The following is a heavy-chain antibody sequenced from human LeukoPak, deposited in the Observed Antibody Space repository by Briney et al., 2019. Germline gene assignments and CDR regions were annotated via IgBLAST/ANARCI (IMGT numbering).Heavy chain of an antibody. Sequence: GGSLRFSCAASGFIFSTYEMNWVRQAPGKGLEWLSYISYNSRSIYYADSVKGRFTISRDNAYNSLYLQMDSLRVEDTAVYYCAKDHGRYFDWLSPYYMDVWGKGTTVTISS. CDR3: AKDHGRYFDWLSPYYMDV. CDR2: ISYNSRSI. D-gene: IGHD3-9*01. CDR1: GFIFSTYE. V-gene: IGHV3-48*03. J-gene: IGHJ6*03.